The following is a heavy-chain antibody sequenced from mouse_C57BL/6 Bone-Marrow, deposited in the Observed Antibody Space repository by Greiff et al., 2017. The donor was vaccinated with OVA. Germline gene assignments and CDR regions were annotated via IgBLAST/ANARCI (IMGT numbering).Heavy chain of an antibody. V-gene: IGHV1-69*01. Sequence: QVQLQQPGAELVMPGASVKLSCKASGYNFTSYWMHWVKQRPGQGLEWIGEIDPSDSYTNYNQKFKGKSTLTVDKSSSTAYMQLSSLTSEDSAVYDCARLGDGYYRGFAYWGQGTLVTVSA. CDR1: GYNFTSYW. CDR2: IDPSDSYT. J-gene: IGHJ3*01. D-gene: IGHD2-3*01. CDR3: ARLGDGYYRGFAY.